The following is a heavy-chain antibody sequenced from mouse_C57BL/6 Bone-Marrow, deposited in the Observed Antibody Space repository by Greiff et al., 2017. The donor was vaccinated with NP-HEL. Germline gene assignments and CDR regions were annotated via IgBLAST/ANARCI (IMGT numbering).Heavy chain of an antibody. J-gene: IGHJ3*01. Sequence: QVQLQQSGAELARPGASVKLSCKASGYTFTSYGISWVKQRTGQGLEWIGEIYPRSGNTYYNEKFKGKATLTADKSSSTAYMELRSLTSEDSAVYFCARPGKKGAWFAYWGQGTLVTVSA. CDR2: IYPRSGNT. V-gene: IGHV1-81*01. CDR1: GYTFTSYG. CDR3: ARPGKKGAWFAY. D-gene: IGHD4-1*01.